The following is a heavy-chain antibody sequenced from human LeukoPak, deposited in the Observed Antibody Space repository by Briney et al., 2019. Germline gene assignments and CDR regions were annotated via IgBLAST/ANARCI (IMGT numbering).Heavy chain of an antibody. CDR2: IKSKTDGGTT. D-gene: IGHD2-8*01. Sequence: GGSLRLSCAASGFTFSSYAMSWVRQPPGKGLEWVGRIKSKTDGGTTDYAAPVKGRFTISRDDSKNTLYLQMNSLKTEDTAVYYCTTDRSELIVFAAKYDYWGQGTLVTVSS. J-gene: IGHJ4*02. V-gene: IGHV3-15*01. CDR3: TTDRSELIVFAAKYDY. CDR1: GFTFSSYA.